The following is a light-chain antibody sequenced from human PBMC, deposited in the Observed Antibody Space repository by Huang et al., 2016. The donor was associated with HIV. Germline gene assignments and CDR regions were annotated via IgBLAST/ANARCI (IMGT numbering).Light chain of an antibody. CDR2: KAS. J-gene: IGKJ1*01. CDR3: QQYSSWRT. Sequence: DIQMTQSPSPLSASVGDRVTITCRASQTITNWWAWYQQKPGKAPKLLIYKASTLETGVPARFSGSGSGTEFTLTINSMQPDEFATYYCQQYSSWRTCGQGTKVE. CDR1: QTITNW. V-gene: IGKV1-5*03.